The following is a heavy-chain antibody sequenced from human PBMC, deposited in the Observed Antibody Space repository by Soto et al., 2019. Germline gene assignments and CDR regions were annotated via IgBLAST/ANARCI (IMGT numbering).Heavy chain of an antibody. V-gene: IGHV3-11*06. CDR3: ARDLVFNWGKS. CDR1: GFTFSDYY. D-gene: IGHD7-27*01. CDR2: ISSSSSYT. J-gene: IGHJ2*01. Sequence: QVQLVESGGGLVEPGGSLRLSCAASGFTFSDYYMSWIRQAPGKGLEWVSYISSSSSYTNYADSVKGRFTISRDNAKNSLYLQMNSLRAEDTAVYYCARDLVFNWGKSWGRGTLVTVSS.